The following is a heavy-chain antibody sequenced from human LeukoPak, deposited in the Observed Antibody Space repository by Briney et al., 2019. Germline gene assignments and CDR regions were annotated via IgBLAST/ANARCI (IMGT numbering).Heavy chain of an antibody. J-gene: IGHJ5*02. Sequence: GRSLRLSCAASGFTFSSYGMHWVRQAPGKGLEWVAVISYDGSNKYYADSVKGRFTISRDNSKNALYLQMNSLRAEDTAVYYCARDLRGSGSSSDSNWFDPWGQGTLVTVSS. CDR3: ARDLRGSGSSSDSNWFDP. V-gene: IGHV3-30*03. CDR1: GFTFSSYG. D-gene: IGHD3-10*01. CDR2: ISYDGSNK.